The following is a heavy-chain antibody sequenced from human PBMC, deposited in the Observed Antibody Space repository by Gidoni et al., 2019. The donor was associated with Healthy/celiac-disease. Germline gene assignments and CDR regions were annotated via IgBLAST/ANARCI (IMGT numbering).Heavy chain of an antibody. Sequence: QLQLQESGPGLVKPSETLSLTCTVSGGSISSSSYYWGWIRQPPGKGLEWIGSIYYSGRTYYNPSLKSRVTLSVDTSKNQFSLKLSSVTAADTAVYYCARHGPYYDFWSGYYSYNWFDPWGQGTLVTVSS. J-gene: IGHJ5*02. V-gene: IGHV4-39*01. CDR1: GGSISSSSYY. CDR3: ARHGPYYDFWSGYYSYNWFDP. CDR2: IYYSGRT. D-gene: IGHD3-3*01.